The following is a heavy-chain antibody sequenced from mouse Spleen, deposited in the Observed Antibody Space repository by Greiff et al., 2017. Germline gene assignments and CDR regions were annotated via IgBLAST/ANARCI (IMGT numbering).Heavy chain of an antibody. CDR1: GYTFTTYP. D-gene: IGHD1-1*02. CDR3: ARGWASFDY. J-gene: IGHJ2*01. CDR2: FHPYNDDT. V-gene: IGHV1-47*01. Sequence: VQLQQSGAELVKPGASVKMSCKASGYTFTTYPIEWMKQNHGKSLEWIGNFHPYNDDTKYNEKFKGKATLTVDTSSSTAYMQLSSLTSEDSAVYYCARGWASFDYWGQGTTLTVSS.